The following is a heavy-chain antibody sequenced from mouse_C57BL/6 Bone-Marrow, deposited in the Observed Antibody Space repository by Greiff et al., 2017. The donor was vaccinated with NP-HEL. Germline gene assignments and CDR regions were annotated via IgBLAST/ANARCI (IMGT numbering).Heavy chain of an antibody. CDR1: GYTFTSYW. D-gene: IGHD1-1*01. Sequence: QVQLQQPGAELVKPGASVKLSCKASGYTFTSYWMHWVKQRPGQGLEWIGMIHPNSGSTNYNEKFKSKATLTVDKSSSTAYMQLSSLPSEDSAVYYCARYYYGSPWFAYWGQGTLVTVSA. CDR2: IHPNSGST. V-gene: IGHV1-64*01. CDR3: ARYYYGSPWFAY. J-gene: IGHJ3*01.